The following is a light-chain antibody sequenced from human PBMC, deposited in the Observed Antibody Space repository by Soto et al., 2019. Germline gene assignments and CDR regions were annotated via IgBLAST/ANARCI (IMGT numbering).Light chain of an antibody. CDR2: KVS. J-gene: IGKJ1*01. V-gene: IGKV2-30*02. CDR1: QSLVHSDGSTY. Sequence: DVVLTQSPLSLPVTLGQPAAISCRSSQSLVHSDGSTYLNWLQQRPGQSPRRLIYKVSKRDSGVPDRFSGSGSGTDLTLTISRVEAEDVGVYYCVQGTHWPRAFGQGTQVEIK. CDR3: VQGTHWPRA.